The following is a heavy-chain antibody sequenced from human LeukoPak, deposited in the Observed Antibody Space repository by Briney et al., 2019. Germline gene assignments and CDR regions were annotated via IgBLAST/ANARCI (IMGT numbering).Heavy chain of an antibody. D-gene: IGHD5-18*01. J-gene: IGHJ6*03. CDR3: ARRGTAMGFDYYYYYYMDV. V-gene: IGHV1-8*03. CDR2: MNPNSGNT. CDR1: GYTFTSYD. Sequence: GASVKVSCKASGYTFTSYDINWVLQATGQGLEWMGWMNPNSGNTGYAQKVQGRVTITRNTSISTAYMELSSLRSEDTAVYYCARRGTAMGFDYYYYYYMDVWGKGTTVTVSS.